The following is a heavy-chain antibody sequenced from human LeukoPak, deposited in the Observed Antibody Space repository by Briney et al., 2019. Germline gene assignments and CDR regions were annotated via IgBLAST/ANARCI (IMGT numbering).Heavy chain of an antibody. CDR3: ARASSSWYYGWFDP. Sequence: SETLSLTCTVSGGSISSYYWSWIRQPPGKGLEWIGEINHSGSTNYNPSLKSRVTMSVDTSKNQFSLKLSSVTAADTAVYYCARASSSWYYGWFDPWGQGTLVTVSS. V-gene: IGHV4-59*12. J-gene: IGHJ5*02. CDR2: INHSGST. CDR1: GGSISSYY. D-gene: IGHD6-13*01.